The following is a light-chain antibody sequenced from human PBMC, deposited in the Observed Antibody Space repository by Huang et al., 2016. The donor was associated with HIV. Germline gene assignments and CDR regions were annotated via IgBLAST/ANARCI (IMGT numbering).Light chain of an antibody. CDR2: DAS. J-gene: IGKJ2*01. CDR1: QDISNY. V-gene: IGKV1-33*01. CDR3: QQYDNPSYT. Sequence: DIQMTQSPSSLSASVGDRVTITCQASQDISNYLNWYQQKPGKATKLLIYDASNLETGVPSRFSGSGSGTDFTFTISSLQPEDIATYYCQQYDNPSYTFGQGTKLEIK.